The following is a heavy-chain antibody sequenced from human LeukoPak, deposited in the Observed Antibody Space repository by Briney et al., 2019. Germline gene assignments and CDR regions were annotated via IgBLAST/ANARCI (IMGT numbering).Heavy chain of an antibody. J-gene: IGHJ4*02. CDR2: FDPDDGET. Sequence: ASVRVSCMVSGYSLTELSMHWVRQAPGKGLEWMGGFDPDDGETPLFAQKFQGRVSMTEDTSTDTAYMELSSLTSEDTAVYYCVTGSIYCSSCSHDYWGQGTLVTLSS. V-gene: IGHV1-24*01. CDR3: VTGSIYCSSCSHDY. CDR1: GYSLTELS. D-gene: IGHD2-2*01.